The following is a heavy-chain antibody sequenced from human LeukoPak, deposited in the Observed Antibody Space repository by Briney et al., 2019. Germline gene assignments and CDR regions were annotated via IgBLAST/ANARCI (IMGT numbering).Heavy chain of an antibody. D-gene: IGHD2-2*01. Sequence: GGSLSLSCAASGFTFSDYYLSWIRQAPGKGLEWVSYISSSGSSMYYADSVKGRFTISRDNAKNSLFLQMNSLRAEDTAVYYCARERGHCSSSSCAYYNYYMDVWGKGTTVTVSS. V-gene: IGHV3-11*04. CDR1: GFTFSDYY. CDR3: ARERGHCSSSSCAYYNYYMDV. J-gene: IGHJ6*03. CDR2: ISSSGSSM.